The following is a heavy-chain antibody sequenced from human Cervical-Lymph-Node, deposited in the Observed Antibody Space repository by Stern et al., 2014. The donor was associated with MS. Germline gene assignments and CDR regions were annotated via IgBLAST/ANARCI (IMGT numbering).Heavy chain of an antibody. J-gene: IGHJ5*01. CDR1: GGSISNTNW. D-gene: IGHD5-12*01. CDR3: ARVNSGYNWFDY. CDR2: IYHSGTT. Sequence: QVQLQESGPGLVKPSGTLSLTCAVSGGSISNTNWWGWVRQTPGMGLEWIGEIYHSGTTNFSPSLKSRVTMSVDKSKNQFSLELKSVTAADTAIYYCARVNSGYNWFDYWGQGTLVTVS. V-gene: IGHV4-4*02.